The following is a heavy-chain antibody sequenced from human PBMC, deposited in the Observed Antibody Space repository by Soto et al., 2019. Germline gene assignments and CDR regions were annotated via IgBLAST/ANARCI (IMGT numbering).Heavy chain of an antibody. V-gene: IGHV3-30*18. Sequence: GGSLRLSCVASGFTFNSYGMHWVRQAPGKGLEWVALVSYNGRKEYYADSVKGRFSISRDNSKNTLYVQMNTLRDEDTAVYYCAKDPLRAEVPAALNFDNWGRGTLVTVSS. CDR3: AKDPLRAEVPAALNFDN. J-gene: IGHJ4*02. CDR2: VSYNGRKE. D-gene: IGHD2-2*01. CDR1: GFTFNSYG.